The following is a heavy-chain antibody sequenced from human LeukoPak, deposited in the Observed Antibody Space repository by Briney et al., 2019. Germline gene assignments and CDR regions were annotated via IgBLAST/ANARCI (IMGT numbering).Heavy chain of an antibody. D-gene: IGHD3-22*01. CDR3: TRQPYYCDTSGHFDY. V-gene: IGHV4-39*01. J-gene: IGHJ4*02. CDR2: IYHSANT. Sequence: SETLSLTCTVSGGSISSSSYYWVWIRQPPGKGLEWIATIYHSANTYYNPSLKSRVTMSVDTSQSQFSLRLSSVTAADTAVYYCTRQPYYCDTSGHFDYWGQGILVTVSS. CDR1: GGSISSSSYY.